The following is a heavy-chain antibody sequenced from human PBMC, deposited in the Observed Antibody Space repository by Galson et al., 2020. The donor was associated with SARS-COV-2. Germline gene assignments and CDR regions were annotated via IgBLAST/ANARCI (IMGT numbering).Heavy chain of an antibody. D-gene: IGHD2-2*01. V-gene: IGHV1-24*01. CDR1: GYTLTELS. CDR2: FDPEDGET. Sequence: ASVKVSCKVSGYTLTELSMHWVRQTPGKGLEWMGGFDPEDGETIYAQKFQGRVTMTEDTSTDTAYMELSSLRSEDTAVYYCATSSPVVSYWFDPWGQGTLVTVSS. CDR3: ATSSPVVSYWFDP. J-gene: IGHJ5*02.